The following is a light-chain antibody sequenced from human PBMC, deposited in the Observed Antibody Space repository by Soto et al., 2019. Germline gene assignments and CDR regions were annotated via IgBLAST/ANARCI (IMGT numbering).Light chain of an antibody. CDR2: KIS. CDR1: QSLEYSDGNTS. CDR3: MQFTPFPRT. Sequence: DIVLTQTPLSSPVTLGQPASISCRSSQSLEYSDGNTSLSWLQPRPGQPPRLLIYKISNRFSAVPDRFSGRGAGTDVTLKISRVEAEDVVVYYCMQFTPFPRTFCQGTKVEIK. J-gene: IGKJ1*01. V-gene: IGKV2-24*01.